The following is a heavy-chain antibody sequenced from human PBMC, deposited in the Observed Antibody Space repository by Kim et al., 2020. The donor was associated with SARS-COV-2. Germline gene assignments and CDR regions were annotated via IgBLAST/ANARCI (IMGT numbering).Heavy chain of an antibody. J-gene: IGHJ4*02. CDR3: ARSPIGTPIYSDY. D-gene: IGHD2-15*01. CDR1: GFTFSSYA. CDR2: ISSNGGST. V-gene: IGHV3-64*01. Sequence: GGSLRLSCAASGFTFSSYAMHWVRQAPGKGLEYVSAISSNGGSTYYANSVKGRFTISRDNSKNTLYLQMGSLRAEDMAVYYCARSPIGTPIYSDYWGQGTLVTVSS.